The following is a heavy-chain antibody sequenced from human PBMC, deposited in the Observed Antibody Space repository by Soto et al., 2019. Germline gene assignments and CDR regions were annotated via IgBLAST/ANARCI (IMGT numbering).Heavy chain of an antibody. Sequence: EVQLLESGGGLVQPGGSLRLSCAASGFTFSSSAMSWVRQAPGRGLEWVSTITNNGASTYYADSVKGRFTISRDTSKNTLYLQMNSLRAEDTAVYYCAKLVAGWGQGTLVTVSS. J-gene: IGHJ4*02. CDR2: ITNNGAST. D-gene: IGHD2-8*02. CDR3: AKLVAG. CDR1: GFTFSSSA. V-gene: IGHV3-23*01.